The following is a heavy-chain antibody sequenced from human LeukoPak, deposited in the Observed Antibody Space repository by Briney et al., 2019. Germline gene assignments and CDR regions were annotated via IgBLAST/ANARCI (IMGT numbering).Heavy chain of an antibody. CDR3: ARVGYDFWSGYFARLDYYYMDV. J-gene: IGHJ6*03. CDR1: GGSISSGGYY. V-gene: IGHV4-31*03. D-gene: IGHD3-3*01. Sequence: PSQTLSLTCTVSGGSISSGGYYWSWIRQHPGKGLEWIGYIYYSGSTYYNPSFKSRVTISVDTSKNQFSLKLSSVTAADTAVYYCARVGYDFWSGYFARLDYYYMDVWGKGTTVTVSS. CDR2: IYYSGST.